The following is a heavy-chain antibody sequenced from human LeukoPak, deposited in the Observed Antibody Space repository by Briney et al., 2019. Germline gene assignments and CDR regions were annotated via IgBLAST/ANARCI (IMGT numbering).Heavy chain of an antibody. CDR2: INHSGST. CDR3: ARRTTGYSSSWPQGFDY. D-gene: IGHD6-13*01. V-gene: IGHV4-4*02. Sequence: SETLSLTCAVSGGSISSNNWWIWVRQSPEKGLEWIGEINHSGSTNYNPSLKSRVAISVDTSKNQFSLKLSSVTAADTAVYYCARRTTGYSSSWPQGFDYWGQGTLVTVSS. CDR1: GGSISSNNW. J-gene: IGHJ4*02.